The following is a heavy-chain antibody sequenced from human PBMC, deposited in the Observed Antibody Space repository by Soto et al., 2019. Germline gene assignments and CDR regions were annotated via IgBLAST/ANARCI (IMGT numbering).Heavy chain of an antibody. J-gene: IGHJ4*02. CDR1: GFTFSSYS. Sequence: GGSLRLSCAASGFTFSSYSMNWVRQAPGKGLEWVSSISSSSSYIYYADSVKGRFTISRDNAKNSLYLQMNSLRAEDTAVYYCASDGDYGDYYFDYWGQGTRVTVSS. V-gene: IGHV3-21*01. CDR2: ISSSSSYI. CDR3: ASDGDYGDYYFDY. D-gene: IGHD4-17*01.